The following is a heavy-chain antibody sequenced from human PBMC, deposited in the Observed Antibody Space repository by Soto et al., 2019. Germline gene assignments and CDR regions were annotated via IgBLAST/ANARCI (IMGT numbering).Heavy chain of an antibody. J-gene: IGHJ4*02. Sequence: EVQLLESGGGLVQPGGSLRLSCAASGLTFSNYDMSWVRQAAGKGLQWVSTISGSGGSTYYADSVRGRFTISRDNSKNTLYLQMNSLRAEDTALYYCAVPRQWLPPYYWGQGTLVTVSS. CDR2: ISGSGGST. CDR3: AVPRQWLPPYY. V-gene: IGHV3-23*01. CDR1: GLTFSNYD. D-gene: IGHD6-19*01.